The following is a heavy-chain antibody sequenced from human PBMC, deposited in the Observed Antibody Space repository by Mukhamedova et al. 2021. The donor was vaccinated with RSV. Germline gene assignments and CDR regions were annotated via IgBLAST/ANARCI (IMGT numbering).Heavy chain of an antibody. V-gene: IGHV4-59*01. CDR3: ARDQEATVTDAMHSLGWFDP. CDR2: IYYSGST. D-gene: IGHD4-11*01. J-gene: IGHJ5*02. Sequence: EWIGYIYYSGSTNYNPSLKSRVTISVDTSKNQFSLKLSSVTAADTAVYYCARDQEATVTDAMHSLGWFDPWGQGTLVTVSS.